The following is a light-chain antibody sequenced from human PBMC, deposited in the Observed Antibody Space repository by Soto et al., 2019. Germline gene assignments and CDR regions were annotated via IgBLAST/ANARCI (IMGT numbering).Light chain of an antibody. CDR3: QHYNNLPLT. V-gene: IGKV3-15*01. CDR1: QSVSSN. J-gene: IGKJ4*01. Sequence: EIVLTQSPATLSVSPGERATLSCRASQSVSSNLAWYQQKPGQAPRLLIYGASSRAPGIPARFSGSGSGTEFTLTLSSLQSEDFAVYYCQHYNNLPLTCGGGAKVEIK. CDR2: GAS.